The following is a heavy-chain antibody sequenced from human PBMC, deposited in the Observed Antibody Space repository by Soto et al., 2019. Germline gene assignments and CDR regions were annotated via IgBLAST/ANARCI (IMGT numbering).Heavy chain of an antibody. CDR3: AKNEWELLRSASFDY. V-gene: IGHV3-9*01. CDR1: GFTFDDYA. D-gene: IGHD1-26*01. Sequence: GGSLRLSCAASGFTFDDYAMHWVRQAPGKGLEWVSGISWNSGSIGYADSVKGRFTISRDNAKNSLYLQMNSLRAEDTALYYCAKNEWELLRSASFDYWGQGTLVTVSS. J-gene: IGHJ4*02. CDR2: ISWNSGSI.